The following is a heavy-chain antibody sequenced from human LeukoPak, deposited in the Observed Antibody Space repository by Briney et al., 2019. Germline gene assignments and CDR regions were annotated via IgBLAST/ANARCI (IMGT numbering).Heavy chain of an antibody. J-gene: IGHJ4*02. CDR2: IYYSGST. Sequence: SETPSLTCTVSGGSISSYYWSWIRQPPGKGLEWIGYIYYSGSTNYNPSLKSRVTISVDTSKNQFSLKLSSVTAADTAVYYCARITVITFGGVIVKDWGQGTLVTVSS. D-gene: IGHD3-16*02. CDR3: ARITVITFGGVIVKD. V-gene: IGHV4-59*08. CDR1: GGSISSYY.